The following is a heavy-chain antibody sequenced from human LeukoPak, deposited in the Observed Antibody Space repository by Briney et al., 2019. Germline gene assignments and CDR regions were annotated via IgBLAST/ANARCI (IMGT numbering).Heavy chain of an antibody. CDR1: GDSISSYY. D-gene: IGHD5-12*01. J-gene: IGHJ4*02. CDR2: IYHSGST. CDR3: ARGYSGYEDY. Sequence: SETLSLTCTVSGDSISSYYWSWIRQPPGKGLEWIGYIYHSGSTYYNPSLKSRVTISVDRSKNQFSLKLSSVTAADTAVYYCARGYSGYEDYWGQGTLVTVSS. V-gene: IGHV4-59*12.